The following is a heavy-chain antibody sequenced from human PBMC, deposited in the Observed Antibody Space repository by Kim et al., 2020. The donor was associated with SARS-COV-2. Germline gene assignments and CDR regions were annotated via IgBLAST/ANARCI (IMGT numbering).Heavy chain of an antibody. CDR1: GYTFTGYY. J-gene: IGHJ5*02. CDR3: ARDHYSSSWYWFDP. Sequence: ASVKVSCKSSGYTFTGYYMHWVRQAPGQGLEWMGWINPNSGGTNYAQKFQGRVTMTRDTSISTAYMELSRLRSDDTAVYYCARDHYSSSWYWFDPWGQGTLVTVSS. V-gene: IGHV1-2*02. CDR2: INPNSGGT. D-gene: IGHD6-13*01.